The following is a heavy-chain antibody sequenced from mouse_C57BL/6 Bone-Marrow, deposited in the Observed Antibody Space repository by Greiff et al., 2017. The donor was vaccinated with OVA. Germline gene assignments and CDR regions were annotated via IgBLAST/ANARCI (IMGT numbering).Heavy chain of an antibody. CDR1: GYTFTDYY. CDR2: INPYNGGT. V-gene: IGHV1-19*01. CDR3: ASGRQLRLPWFAY. D-gene: IGHD3-2*02. Sequence: EVKLQESGPVLVKPGASVKMSCKASGYTFTDYYMNWVKQSHGKSLEWIGVINPYNGGTSYNQKFKGKATLTVDKSSSTAYMELNSLTSEDSAVYYCASGRQLRLPWFAYWGQGTLVTVSA. J-gene: IGHJ3*01.